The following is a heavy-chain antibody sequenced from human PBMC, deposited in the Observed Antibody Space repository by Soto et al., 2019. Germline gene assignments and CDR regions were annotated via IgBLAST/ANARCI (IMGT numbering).Heavy chain of an antibody. CDR2: INHSGST. J-gene: IGHJ6*02. V-gene: IGHV4-34*01. D-gene: IGHD2-2*01. CDR1: GGSFSGYY. CDR3: ARSARHCSGTSCSLYYYYGMDV. Sequence: ASLSLTYAVCGGSFSGYYWSGIRQPPGKGLEWIGEINHSGSTNYNPSLKSRVTISVDTSKNQFSLKLSSVTAADTAVYYCARSARHCSGTSCSLYYYYGMDVWGQGTTVTVSS.